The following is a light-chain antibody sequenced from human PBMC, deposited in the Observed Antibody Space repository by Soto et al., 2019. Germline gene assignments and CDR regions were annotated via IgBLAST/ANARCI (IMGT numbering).Light chain of an antibody. V-gene: IGKV3-11*01. J-gene: IGKJ5*01. Sequence: EIVVTQSPSTLSVSPWERSTFSFRASQSVNTNLAWYQHKPGQAPRLLIYDASNRATGIPARFSGSGSGTDFTLTISSLEPEDFAVYYCQQRSNWPFFGQGTRLEI. CDR1: QSVNTN. CDR3: QQRSNWPF. CDR2: DAS.